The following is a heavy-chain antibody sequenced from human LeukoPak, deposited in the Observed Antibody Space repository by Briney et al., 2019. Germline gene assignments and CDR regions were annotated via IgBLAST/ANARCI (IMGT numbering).Heavy chain of an antibody. CDR3: AGAVVLRNAFDI. Sequence: GGSLGLSCAASGFTVSSNYMSWVRQAPGKGLEWVSVIYSGGSTYYADSVKGRFTISRDNSKNTLYLQMNSLRAEDTAVYYCAGAVVLRNAFDIWGQGTMVTVSS. V-gene: IGHV3-53*01. CDR2: IYSGGST. J-gene: IGHJ3*02. D-gene: IGHD3-22*01. CDR1: GFTVSSNY.